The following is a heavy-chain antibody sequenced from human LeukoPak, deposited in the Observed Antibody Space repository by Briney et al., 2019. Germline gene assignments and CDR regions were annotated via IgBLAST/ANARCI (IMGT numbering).Heavy chain of an antibody. D-gene: IGHD5-18*01. J-gene: IGHJ4*02. CDR3: ARLTTMVTTFVY. V-gene: IGHV3-7*01. CDR1: GFTIVSYW. CDR2: INPAGSDK. Sequence: EGSLRLSCAASGFTIVSYWMSWVRQAPGKGLEWVASINPAGSDKFYVDSVKGRFTISRDNAENSFYLQMNSLRGEDTAVYYCARLTTMVTTFVYWGQGALVTVSS.